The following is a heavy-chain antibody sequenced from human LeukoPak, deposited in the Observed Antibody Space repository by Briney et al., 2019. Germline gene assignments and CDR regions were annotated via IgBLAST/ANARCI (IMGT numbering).Heavy chain of an antibody. D-gene: IGHD3-22*01. CDR1: GLTFRSYS. CDR2: ISSSSSTM. CDR3: ARENYDTSTYPAGYFDY. J-gene: IGHJ4*02. V-gene: IGHV3-48*01. Sequence: QSGGSLRLSCAASGLTFRSYSMNWVRQAPGKGLEWVSYISSSSSTMYYADSVKGRFTISRDNAKNSLYLQMSSLRAEDTAVYYCARENYDTSTYPAGYFDYWGQGTLVTVSS.